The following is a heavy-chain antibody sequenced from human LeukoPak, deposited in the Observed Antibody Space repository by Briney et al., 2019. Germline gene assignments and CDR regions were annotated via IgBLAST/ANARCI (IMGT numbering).Heavy chain of an antibody. CDR2: IYPADSDT. D-gene: IGHD3-10*01. V-gene: IGHV5-51*01. Sequence: GESLKISCKGSGYSFTTYWIGWVRQMPGEGLEWMGIIYPADSDTTYSPSFQGQVTISADKSISTAYLQWSSLKASDTAMYYCARHRRRSIIGTASSRGSDSWGQGTLVTVSS. CDR1: GYSFTTYW. CDR3: ARHRRRSIIGTASSRGSDS. J-gene: IGHJ4*02.